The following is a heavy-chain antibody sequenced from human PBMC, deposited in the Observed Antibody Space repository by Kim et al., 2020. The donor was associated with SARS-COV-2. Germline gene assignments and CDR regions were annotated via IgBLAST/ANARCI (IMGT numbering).Heavy chain of an antibody. D-gene: IGHD2-15*01. J-gene: IGHJ4*02. V-gene: IGHV3-74*01. CDR3: ARGATLDN. Sequence: STTYADSVTGRFAISRDNAKNTLYLQMNSLRPDDTAVYYCARGATLDNWGQGTLVTVSS. CDR2: ST.